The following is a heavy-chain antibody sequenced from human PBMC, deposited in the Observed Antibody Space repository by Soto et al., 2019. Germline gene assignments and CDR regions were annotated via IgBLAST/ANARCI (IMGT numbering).Heavy chain of an antibody. D-gene: IGHD3-22*01. CDR3: ARENPSSGYYTLDY. CDR1: GFTFSSYA. CDR2: ISSNGGST. Sequence: GGSLRLSCAASGFTFSSYAMHWVRQAPGKGLEYVSAISSNGGSTYYADSVKGRFTISRDNSKNTLYLQMGSLRAEDMAVYYCARENPSSGYYTLDYWGQGTLVTVSS. V-gene: IGHV3-64*02. J-gene: IGHJ4*02.